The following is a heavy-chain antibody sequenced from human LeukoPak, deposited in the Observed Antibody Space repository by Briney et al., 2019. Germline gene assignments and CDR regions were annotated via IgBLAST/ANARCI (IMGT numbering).Heavy chain of an antibody. Sequence: PGGSLRLSCAASGFTFSSYAMHWVRQAPGKGLEWEAVISYDGSNKYYADSVKGRFTISRDNSKNTLYLQMNSLRAEDTAVYYCARDAVIHYGMDVWGQGTTVTVSS. J-gene: IGHJ6*02. V-gene: IGHV3-30*04. CDR1: GFTFSSYA. CDR3: ARDAVIHYGMDV. D-gene: IGHD2-21*01. CDR2: ISYDGSNK.